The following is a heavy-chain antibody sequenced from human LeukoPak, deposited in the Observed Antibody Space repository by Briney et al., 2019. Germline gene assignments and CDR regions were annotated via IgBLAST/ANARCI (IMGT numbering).Heavy chain of an antibody. Sequence: ASVKVSCKASGYTFTSYGISWVRQAPGQGLEWMGGIIPIFGTANYAQKFQGRVTITADESTSTAYMELSSLRSEDTAVYYCARQGNYDSSGYYYYWGQGTLVTVSS. CDR1: GYTFTSYG. V-gene: IGHV1-69*13. CDR3: ARQGNYDSSGYYYY. D-gene: IGHD3-22*01. J-gene: IGHJ4*02. CDR2: IIPIFGTA.